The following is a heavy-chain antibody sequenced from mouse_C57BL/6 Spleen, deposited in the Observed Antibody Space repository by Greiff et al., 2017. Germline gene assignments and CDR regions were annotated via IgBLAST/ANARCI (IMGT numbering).Heavy chain of an antibody. Sequence: QVQLQQSGPGLVQPSPSLSITCTVSGFSLTSYGVHWVRQSPGKGLEWLGVIWRGGSTDYNAAFMSRLGITKDNSKSQVFFKVNSLHADDTAIYYCAKSDGYYYFDYWGQGTTLTVSS. J-gene: IGHJ2*01. V-gene: IGHV2-5*01. D-gene: IGHD2-3*01. CDR1: GFSLTSYG. CDR2: IWRGGST. CDR3: AKSDGYYYFDY.